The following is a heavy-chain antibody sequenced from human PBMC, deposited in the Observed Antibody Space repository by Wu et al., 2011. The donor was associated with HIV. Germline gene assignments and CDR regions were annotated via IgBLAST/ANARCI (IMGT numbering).Heavy chain of an antibody. CDR1: GGTFSSHG. J-gene: IGHJ6*02. V-gene: IGHV1-69*01. CDR2: HPYLWYS. CDR3: ARGKFDPGITASGNYYYGMDV. D-gene: IGHD6-13*01. Sequence: KPGSSVKVSCKASGGTFSSHGISWVRQALDKGLSGWRDHPYLWYSKLRTEVQGRVTITPDESTSTAYMELSSLRSEDTAVYYCARGKFDPGITASGNYYYGMDVWGQGTTVTVSS.